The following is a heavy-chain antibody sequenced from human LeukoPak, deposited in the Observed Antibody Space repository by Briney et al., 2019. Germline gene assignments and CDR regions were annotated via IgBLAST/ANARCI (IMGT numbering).Heavy chain of an antibody. CDR1: GFTFSSYS. V-gene: IGHV3-48*01. J-gene: IGHJ4*02. D-gene: IGHD3-22*01. CDR3: AKEIYYDSSAFFDY. CDR2: ISSSGTTI. Sequence: GGSLRLSCAASGFTFSSYSMNWVRQAPGKGLEWVSYISSSGTTIYYADSVKGRFTISRDNAKNSLYLQMNSLRTEDTAVYFCAKEIYYDSSAFFDYWGQGTLVTVSS.